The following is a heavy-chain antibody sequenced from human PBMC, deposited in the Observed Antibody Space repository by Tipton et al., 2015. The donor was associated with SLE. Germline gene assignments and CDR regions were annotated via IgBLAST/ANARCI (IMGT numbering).Heavy chain of an antibody. CDR2: IYHSGNT. CDR1: GGSISNYS. J-gene: IGHJ6*03. D-gene: IGHD6-19*01. Sequence: LRLSCTVSGGSISNYSWSWIRQPPGKGLEWIGSIYHSGNTYSNPSLKSRVTISVDTSKNQFSLELSSVTAADTAVYYCARETEDTGWIHSRDYIYYYYYVDVWGEGTTVTVSS. CDR3: ARETEDTGWIHSRDYIYYYYYVDV. V-gene: IGHV4-4*08.